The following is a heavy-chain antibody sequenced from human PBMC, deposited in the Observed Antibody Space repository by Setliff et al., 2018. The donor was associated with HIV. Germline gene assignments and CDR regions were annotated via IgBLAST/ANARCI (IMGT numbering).Heavy chain of an antibody. D-gene: IGHD3-22*01. CDR1: GFTFSNAW. CDR2: IKSKTDGGTT. J-gene: IGHJ2*01. V-gene: IGHV3-15*01. Sequence: PGGPLRLSCAASGFTFSNAWMSWVRQAPGKGLEWVGRIKSKTDGGTTDYAAPVKGRFTISRDDSKNTLYLQMNSLKTEDTAVYYCTTRGITMIVVVITYYWYFDLWGRGTLVTVSS. CDR3: TTRGITMIVVVITYYWYFDL.